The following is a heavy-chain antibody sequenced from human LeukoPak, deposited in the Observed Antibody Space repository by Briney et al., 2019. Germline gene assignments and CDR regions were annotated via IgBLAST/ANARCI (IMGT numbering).Heavy chain of an antibody. CDR3: ARDGGNFDIDY. D-gene: IGHD4-23*01. Sequence: SETLSLTCTVSDDSISDYYRGWIRQPPGKGLEWIGEIYHSGSTNYNPSLKSRVTISVDKSKDQFSLKLSSVTAADTAVYYCARDGGNFDIDYWGQGTLVTVSS. J-gene: IGHJ4*02. V-gene: IGHV4-59*12. CDR2: IYHSGST. CDR1: DDSISDYY.